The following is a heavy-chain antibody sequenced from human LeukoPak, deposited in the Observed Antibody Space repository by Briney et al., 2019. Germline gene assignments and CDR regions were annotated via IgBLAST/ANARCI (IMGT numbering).Heavy chain of an antibody. J-gene: IGHJ4*02. CDR1: GFTFSSYA. CDR2: ISGSGDYT. D-gene: IGHD6-13*01. Sequence: GGSLSLSYAGSGFTFSSYAMSWVRQAPGKGLEWVSSISGSGDYTYYADSVKGRFTISRDNSKNTLYLQMNRLGAEDTAVYYCAKVSRGAADGRNDYWGQGTLVTVPS. CDR3: AKVSRGAADGRNDY. V-gene: IGHV3-23*01.